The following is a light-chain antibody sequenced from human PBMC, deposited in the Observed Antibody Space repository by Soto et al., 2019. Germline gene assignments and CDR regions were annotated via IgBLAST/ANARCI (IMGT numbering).Light chain of an antibody. CDR2: KAS. Sequence: DIQINQSPCTLSASVGESFTHTCRASQTISSWLSWYQQKPGKAPKLLIYKASTLKSGVPSRFSGSGSGTEFTLTISSLQPDDFATYYCQQYNSYSVAFGQGTKV. J-gene: IGKJ1*01. CDR1: QTISSW. V-gene: IGKV1-5*03. CDR3: QQYNSYSVA.